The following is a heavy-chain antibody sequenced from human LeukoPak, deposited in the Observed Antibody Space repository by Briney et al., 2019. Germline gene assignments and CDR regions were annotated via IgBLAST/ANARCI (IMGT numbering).Heavy chain of an antibody. CDR1: GLTFSNYG. Sequence: GGSLRLSCAASGLTFSNYGMHWVRQSPGKGLEWVAVIWYDGTNKYYADSVEGRFTISRDNSKNTLYLQMNSLRAEDTAVYYCAKDPPKGGYSYGYFEYWGQGTLVTVSS. CDR2: IWYDGTNK. D-gene: IGHD5-18*01. J-gene: IGHJ4*02. V-gene: IGHV3-30*02. CDR3: AKDPPKGGYSYGYFEY.